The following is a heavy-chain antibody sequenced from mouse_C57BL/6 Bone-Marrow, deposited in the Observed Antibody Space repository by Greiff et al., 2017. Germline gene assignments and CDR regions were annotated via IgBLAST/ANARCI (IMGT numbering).Heavy chain of an antibody. J-gene: IGHJ4*01. CDR2: ISYDGSN. V-gene: IGHV3-6*01. CDR1: GYSITSGYY. Sequence: VQLQQSGPGLVKPSQSLSLTCSVTGYSITSGYYWNWIRQFPGNKLEWMGYISYDGSNNYNPSLKNRISITRDTSKNQFFLKLNSVTTEDTATYYCARDERNYYAMDYWGQGTSVTVSS. CDR3: ARDERNYYAMDY. D-gene: IGHD2-1*01.